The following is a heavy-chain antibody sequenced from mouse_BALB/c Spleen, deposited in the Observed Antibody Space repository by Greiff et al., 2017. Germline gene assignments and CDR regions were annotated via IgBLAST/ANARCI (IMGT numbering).Heavy chain of an antibody. CDR2: ISSGGSYT. D-gene: IGHD1-2*01. Sequence: EVKVVESGGGLVKPGGSLKLSCAASGFTFSSYTMSWVRQTPEKRLEWVATISSGGSYTYYPDSVKGRFTISRDNAKNTLYLQMSSLKSEDTAMYYCARNGDGGGFAYWGQGTLVTVSA. V-gene: IGHV5-6-4*01. J-gene: IGHJ3*01. CDR3: ARNGDGGGFAY. CDR1: GFTFSSYT.